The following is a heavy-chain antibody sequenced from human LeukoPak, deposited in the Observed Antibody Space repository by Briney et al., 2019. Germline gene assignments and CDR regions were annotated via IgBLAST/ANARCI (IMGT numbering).Heavy chain of an antibody. CDR3: ATSPGLGYSSSLTGVDY. D-gene: IGHD6-6*01. CDR2: INEDGSEK. V-gene: IGHV3-7*01. CDR1: GFTFSGYW. J-gene: IGHJ4*02. Sequence: GGSLRLSCATSGFTFSGYWMTWVRQAPGKGLEWVANINEDGSEKKYVDSVKGRFTISRDNAKNSLFLQMNSLRAEDTAVCYCATSPGLGYSSSLTGVDYWGQGTLVTVSS.